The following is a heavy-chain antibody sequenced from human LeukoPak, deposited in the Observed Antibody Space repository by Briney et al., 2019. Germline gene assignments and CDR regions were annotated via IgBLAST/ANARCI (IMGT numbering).Heavy chain of an antibody. CDR2: INHSGST. D-gene: IGHD6-13*01. CDR3: ARVDIAAAGTLPGGFYYYYYMDV. J-gene: IGHJ6*03. CDR1: GGSFSGYY. V-gene: IGHV4-34*01. Sequence: ASETLSLTCAVYGGSFSGYYWSWIRQPPGKGLEWIGEINHSGSTNYNPSLKSRVTISVDTSKNQFSLKLSSVTAADTAVYYCARVDIAAAGTLPGGFYYYYYMDVWGKGTTVTVSS.